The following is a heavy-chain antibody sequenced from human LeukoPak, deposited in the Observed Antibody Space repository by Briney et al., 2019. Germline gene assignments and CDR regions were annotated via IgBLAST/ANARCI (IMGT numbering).Heavy chain of an antibody. J-gene: IGHJ3*02. D-gene: IGHD3-10*01. CDR1: GFTFSSYE. CDR3: ARDPTSYYGSGSYYRDAFDI. CDR2: ISSSGSTI. V-gene: IGHV3-48*03. Sequence: EPGGSLRLSCAASGFTFSSYEMNWVRQAPGKGLEWVSYISSSGSTIYYADSVKGRFTISRDNAKNSLYLQMNSLRAEDTAVYYCARDPTSYYGSGSYYRDAFDIWGQGTMVTVSS.